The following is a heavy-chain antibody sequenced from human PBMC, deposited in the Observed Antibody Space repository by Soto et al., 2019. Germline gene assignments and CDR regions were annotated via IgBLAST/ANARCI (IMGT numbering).Heavy chain of an antibody. J-gene: IGHJ2*01. V-gene: IGHV3-21*01. CDR3: ASTVVTPLGFDL. CDR1: GFTFSTYS. Sequence: EVQLEESGGGQVKPGGSLRHSYAAFGFTFSTYSMSWVRQAPGKGLEWVSSISPSSRYIYYADSVKGRFTISRDNAHNSLSLQMNSLSPEDTAMYYCASTVVTPLGFDLWGRGTLVTVSS. D-gene: IGHD2-15*01. CDR2: ISPSSRYI.